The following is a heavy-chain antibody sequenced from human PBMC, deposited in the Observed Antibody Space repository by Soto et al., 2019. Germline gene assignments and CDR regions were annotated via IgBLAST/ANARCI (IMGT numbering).Heavy chain of an antibody. D-gene: IGHD2-21*01. CDR1: GGSISSGDYY. V-gene: IGHV4-30-4*01. Sequence: QVQLQESGPGLVKPSQTLSLTCTVSGGSISSGDYYWSWIRLPPGKGLEWIGYIYYSGSTSYHPSLKSRVTTSVDPSKNQCSKKLSSVTAADRAVHYCARDGDGNFDYWGQGTLVTVSS. CDR3: ARDGDGNFDY. J-gene: IGHJ4*02. CDR2: IYYSGST.